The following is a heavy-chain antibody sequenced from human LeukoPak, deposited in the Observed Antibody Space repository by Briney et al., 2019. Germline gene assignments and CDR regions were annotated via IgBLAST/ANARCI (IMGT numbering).Heavy chain of an antibody. J-gene: IGHJ6*03. V-gene: IGHV3-30*02. CDR1: GFTFSSYG. CDR2: IRYDGSNK. CDR3: ARDGTPGSYHSEDYYYYMDV. D-gene: IGHD1-26*01. Sequence: SGGSLRLSCAASGFTFSSYGMHWVRQAPGKGLEWVAFIRYDGSNKYYADSVKGRFTISRDNSKNTLYLQMNSLRAEDTAVYYCARDGTPGSYHSEDYYYYMDVWGKGTTVTVSS.